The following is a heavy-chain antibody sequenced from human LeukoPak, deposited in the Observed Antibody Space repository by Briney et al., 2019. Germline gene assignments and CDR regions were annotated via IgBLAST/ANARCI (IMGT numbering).Heavy chain of an antibody. CDR3: ARDVAGYSSGWF. J-gene: IGHJ3*01. V-gene: IGHV3-23*01. Sequence: GGSLRLSCAASGFTFSSYAMSWVRQAPGKGLEWVSGISLDGATTYYAGSVEGWFTISRDNAKNSLYLQMNSLRAEDTAVYYCARDVAGYSSGWFWGQGTMVTVSP. CDR1: GFTFSSYA. CDR2: ISLDGATT. D-gene: IGHD6-19*01.